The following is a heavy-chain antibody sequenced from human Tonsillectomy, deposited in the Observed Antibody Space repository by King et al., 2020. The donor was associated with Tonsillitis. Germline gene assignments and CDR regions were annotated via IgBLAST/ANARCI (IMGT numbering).Heavy chain of an antibody. CDR1: GYTFTEHY. D-gene: IGHD6-13*01. J-gene: IGHJ4*02. CDR2: INPESGGT. Sequence: HVQLVESGAEVKKPGASVKVSCKASGYTFTEHYIYWVRQAPGQGLEWMGRINPESGGTNYARKFQDRVTMTRDTSISTAYIEVTSLTSDDTAVYYCSRVHYSSSWYGDYFDYWGQGALVTVSS. V-gene: IGHV1-2*02. CDR3: SRVHYSSSWYGDYFDY.